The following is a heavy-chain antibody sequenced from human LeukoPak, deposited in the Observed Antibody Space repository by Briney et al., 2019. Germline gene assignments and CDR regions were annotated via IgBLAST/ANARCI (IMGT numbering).Heavy chain of an antibody. Sequence: PSETLSLTCAVSGGFISSSNWWSWVRQPPGKGLEWIGEIYHSGSTNYNPSLKSRVTISVDKSKNQFSLKLSSVTAADTAVYYCARGPIGYCSGGSCSWLYNWFDPWGQGTLVTVSS. V-gene: IGHV4-4*02. CDR1: GGFISSSNW. CDR2: IYHSGST. J-gene: IGHJ5*02. CDR3: ARGPIGYCSGGSCSWLYNWFDP. D-gene: IGHD2-15*01.